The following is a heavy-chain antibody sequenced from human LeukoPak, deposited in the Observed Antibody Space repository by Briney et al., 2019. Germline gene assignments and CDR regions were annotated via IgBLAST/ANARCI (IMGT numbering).Heavy chain of an antibody. Sequence: GGSLRLSCAASGFTFSNAWMNWVRQAPGKGLEWVGRIKCKTDGGTTDYAAPVKGRFTISRDDSKNTLYLQMNSLKTEDTAVYYCTTDLEENGGYYYYYGMDVWGQGTTVTVSS. D-gene: IGHD1-1*01. CDR2: IKCKTDGGTT. V-gene: IGHV3-15*07. CDR3: TTDLEENGGYYYYYGMDV. J-gene: IGHJ6*02. CDR1: GFTFSNAW.